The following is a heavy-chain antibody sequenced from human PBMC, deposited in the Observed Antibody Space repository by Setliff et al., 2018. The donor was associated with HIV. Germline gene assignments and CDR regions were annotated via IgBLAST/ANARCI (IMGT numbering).Heavy chain of an antibody. CDR2: IETSGGNI. CDR3: ARDGVWSSGLDAFDI. V-gene: IGHV4-4*07. D-gene: IGHD3-22*01. J-gene: IGHJ3*02. CDR1: GGSISTYY. Sequence: SETLSLTCIVSGGSISTYYWSWIRQAAGKGLEWIGRIETSGGNIDSNPSFKSRVTMSGDTPKNQFSLKLSSVTAADTAVYYCARDGVWSSGLDAFDIWGQGTMVTVSS.